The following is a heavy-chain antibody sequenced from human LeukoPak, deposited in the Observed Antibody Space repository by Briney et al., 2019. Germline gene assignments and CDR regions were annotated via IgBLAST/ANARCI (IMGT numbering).Heavy chain of an antibody. CDR2: IYYSGST. D-gene: IGHD3-22*01. Sequence: SETLSLTCSVSGGSISSSTFFWGWIRQPPGKGLEWIGSIYYSGSTYYNPSLKSRVTISVDTSKNQFSLNLSSVTAADTAVYYCAREVGGPDYYDSSGYKTNDAFDIWGQGTMVTVSS. J-gene: IGHJ3*02. CDR3: AREVGGPDYYDSSGYKTNDAFDI. CDR1: GGSISSSTFF. V-gene: IGHV4-39*02.